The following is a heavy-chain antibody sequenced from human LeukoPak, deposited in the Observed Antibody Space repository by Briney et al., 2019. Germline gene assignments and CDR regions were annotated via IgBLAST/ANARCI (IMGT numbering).Heavy chain of an antibody. CDR1: GYTFTGYY. J-gene: IGHJ4*02. CDR3: ARVITMIVVAMDY. V-gene: IGHV1-2*02. CDR2: INPNSGGT. D-gene: IGHD3-22*01. Sequence: ASVKVSCKASGYTFTGYYMHWVRQAPGQGLEWMGWINPNSGGTNYAQTFQGRVTMTRDTSISTAYMELSRLRSDDTAVYYCARVITMIVVAMDYWGQGTLVTVSS.